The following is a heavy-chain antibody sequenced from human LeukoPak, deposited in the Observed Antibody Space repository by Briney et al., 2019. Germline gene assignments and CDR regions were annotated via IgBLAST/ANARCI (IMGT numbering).Heavy chain of an antibody. CDR2: ISGSSTTI. D-gene: IGHD3-3*01. CDR3: ARGVGAFEI. Sequence: PGESLRLSCAASGFTFDLYSMNWVRQAPGKGLEWLSYISGSSTTIDYVDSVKGRFTISRDNAKNSLYLQMNSLRAEDTATYYCARGVGAFEIWGQGTMVTVSS. CDR1: GFTFDLYS. J-gene: IGHJ3*02. V-gene: IGHV3-48*01.